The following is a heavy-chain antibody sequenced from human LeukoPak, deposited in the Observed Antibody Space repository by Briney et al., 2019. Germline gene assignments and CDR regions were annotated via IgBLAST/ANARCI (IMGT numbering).Heavy chain of an antibody. CDR3: AKYYYYDSSGYLF. D-gene: IGHD3-22*01. Sequence: GGSLRLSCAASGFTFSTYWMTWVRQAPGKGLEWVSAISGSGGSTYYADSVKGRFTISRDNSKNTLYLQMNSLRAEDTAVYYCAKYYYYDSSGYLFWGQGTLVTVSS. J-gene: IGHJ4*02. V-gene: IGHV3-23*01. CDR1: GFTFSTYW. CDR2: ISGSGGST.